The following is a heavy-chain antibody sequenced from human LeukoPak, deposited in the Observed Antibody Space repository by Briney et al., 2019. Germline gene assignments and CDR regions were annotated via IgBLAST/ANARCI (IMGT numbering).Heavy chain of an antibody. J-gene: IGHJ4*02. CDR3: ISYYDSSGYYYPTDY. CDR2: IRNKANSYAT. Sequence: GGSLRLSCAASGFTFSGSTMHWVRHASGKGLEWVVRIRNKANSYATAYAASVKDRFTISRDDSQNTAYLQMNGLKTDDTAVYYCISYYDSSGYYYPTDYWGQGTLVTVSS. CDR1: GFTFSGST. D-gene: IGHD3-22*01. V-gene: IGHV3-73*01.